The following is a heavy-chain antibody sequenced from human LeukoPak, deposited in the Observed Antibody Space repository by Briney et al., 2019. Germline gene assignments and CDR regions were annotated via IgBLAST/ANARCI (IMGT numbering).Heavy chain of an antibody. V-gene: IGHV4-59*01. J-gene: IGHJ6*03. Sequence: SETLSLTCTVSGGSISSYYWSWIRQPPGKGLEWIGYIYYSGSTNYNPSLKSRVTISVDTSKNQFSLKLSSVTAADTAVYYCARAVGITGTHYYYYMDVWGKGTTVTVSS. CDR3: ARAVGITGTHYYYYMDV. CDR2: IYYSGST. D-gene: IGHD1-20*01. CDR1: GGSISSYY.